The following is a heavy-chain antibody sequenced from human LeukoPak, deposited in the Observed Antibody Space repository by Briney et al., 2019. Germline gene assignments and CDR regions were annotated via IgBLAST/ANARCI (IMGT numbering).Heavy chain of an antibody. J-gene: IGHJ6*03. CDR2: INPNTGGT. CDR3: ARDLTYPEGPMDV. V-gene: IGHV1-2*02. Sequence: ASMKVSCKASGHTFTDYYMNWVRQAPGQGLEWMGWINPNTGGTEYAQKFQGRVTMTRDTSISTAYMELSRLRSDDTAVYYCARDLTYPEGPMDVWGKGTTVTVSS. CDR1: GHTFTDYY. D-gene: IGHD1-14*01.